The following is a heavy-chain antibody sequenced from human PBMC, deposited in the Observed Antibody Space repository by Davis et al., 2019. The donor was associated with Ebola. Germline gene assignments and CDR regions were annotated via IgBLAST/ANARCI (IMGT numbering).Heavy chain of an antibody. CDR3: ARGAAATPAFDI. J-gene: IGHJ3*02. CDR1: GFTFSSYA. V-gene: IGHV3-30-3*01. CDR2: ISYDGSNK. D-gene: IGHD2-15*01. Sequence: GESLKISCAASGFTFSSYAMHWVRQAPGKGLEWVAVISYDGSNKYYADSVKGRFTISRDNSKNTLYLQMNSLRAEDTAVYYCARGAAATPAFDIWGQGTMVTVSS.